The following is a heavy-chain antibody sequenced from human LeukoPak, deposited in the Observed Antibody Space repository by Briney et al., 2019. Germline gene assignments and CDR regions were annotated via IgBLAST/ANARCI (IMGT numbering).Heavy chain of an antibody. J-gene: IGHJ4*02. D-gene: IGHD1-26*01. CDR3: ARSDIAGAFDY. CDR1: GYSISSGYY. Sequence: SETLSLTCTVSGYSISSGYYWSWIRQPPGKGLEWIGYIYYSGGTNYNPSLKSRLTISVDTSKNQFSLKLSSVTAADTAVYYCARSDIAGAFDYWGQGTLVTVSS. V-gene: IGHV4-38-2*02. CDR2: IYYSGGT.